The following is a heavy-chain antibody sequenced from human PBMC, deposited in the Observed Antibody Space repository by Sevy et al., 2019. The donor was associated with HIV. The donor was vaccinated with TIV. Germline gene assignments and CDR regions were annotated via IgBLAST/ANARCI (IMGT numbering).Heavy chain of an antibody. Sequence: GGSLRLSCAASGFMFSEYAMHWVRQAPGNGLEWVSVISYNRGSIGYADSVKGRFTISRDNAKNLLFLQMNSLRPEDTALYYCAKDLERRRYYYYVIDVWGRGTTVTVSS. CDR1: GFMFSEYA. V-gene: IGHV3-9*01. J-gene: IGHJ6*02. CDR3: AKDLERRRYYYYVIDV. D-gene: IGHD1-1*01. CDR2: ISYNRGSI.